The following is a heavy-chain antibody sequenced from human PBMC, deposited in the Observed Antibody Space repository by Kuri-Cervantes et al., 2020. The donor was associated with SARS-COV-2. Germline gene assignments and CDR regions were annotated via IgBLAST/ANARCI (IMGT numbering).Heavy chain of an antibody. CDR1: GFTVSSNY. V-gene: IGHV3-53*01. J-gene: IGHJ4*02. D-gene: IGHD1-1*01. CDR3: VRDGDHWNFDY. CDR2: IYSGGST. Sequence: LSLTCAASGFTVSSNYMSWVRQAPGKGLEWVSVIYSGGSTYYADSVKGRFTISRDNAKNMLFLQMNSLRAEDTAVYYRVRDGDHWNFDYWGQGTLVTVSS.